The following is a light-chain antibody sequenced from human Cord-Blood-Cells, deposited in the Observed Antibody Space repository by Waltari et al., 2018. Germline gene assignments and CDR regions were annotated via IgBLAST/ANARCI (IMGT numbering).Light chain of an antibody. CDR3: MQALQTPIT. J-gene: IGKJ5*01. Sequence: DSVMTQSPLSLPVTPGEPASIPCRSSQSRLHSNGYNSWNWYLQKPGQSPQLLIYLGSNRASGVPDRFSGSGSGTDFTLKISRVEAEDVGVYYCMQALQTPITCGQGTRLEIK. CDR1: QSRLHSNGYNS. CDR2: LGS. V-gene: IGKV2-28*01.